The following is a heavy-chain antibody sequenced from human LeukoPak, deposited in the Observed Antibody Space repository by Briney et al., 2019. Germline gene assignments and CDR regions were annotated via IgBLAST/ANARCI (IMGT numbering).Heavy chain of an antibody. V-gene: IGHV3-23*01. D-gene: IGHD3-3*01. CDR2: LRGSGCCT. CDR3: AKDGTPYDVWSGYYRY. Sequence: GGSLRLSCAAAGFTFIRYALSWVRQAPGKGPEWLSGLRGSGCCTYYADSVKAPLTISRDNSKNTLYLQMNSLRCEDTAVYYCAKDGTPYDVWSGYYRYWGQGTLVTVSS. CDR1: GFTFIRYA. J-gene: IGHJ4*02.